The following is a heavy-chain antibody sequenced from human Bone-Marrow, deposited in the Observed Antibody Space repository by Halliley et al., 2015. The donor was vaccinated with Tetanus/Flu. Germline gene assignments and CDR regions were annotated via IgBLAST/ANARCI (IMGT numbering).Heavy chain of an antibody. J-gene: IGHJ4*02. D-gene: IGHD3-3*01. CDR2: ISHSGSA. CDR1: DESLSGYY. V-gene: IGHV4-34*01. Sequence: GLVKPSETLSLTCALVDESLSGYYWGWLRQPPGKGLEWIGEISHSGSARYNSALRSRVTMSIDTSKNQFTLKLSSVTAADTAVYYCARQGAGVVIYFPDYWGQGTLVTVSS. CDR3: ARQGAGVVIYFPDY.